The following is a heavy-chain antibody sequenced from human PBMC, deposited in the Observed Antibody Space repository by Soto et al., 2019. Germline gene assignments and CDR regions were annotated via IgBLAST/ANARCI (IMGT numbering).Heavy chain of an antibody. Sequence: PGGSLRLSCAASGFTFSSYAMSWVRQAPGKGLEWVSAISGSGGSTYYADSVKGRFTISRDNSKNTLYLQMNSLRAEDTAVYYCARGLRIAAAGFQDYWGQGTLVTVSS. V-gene: IGHV3-23*01. CDR1: GFTFSSYA. J-gene: IGHJ4*02. CDR3: ARGLRIAAAGFQDY. D-gene: IGHD6-13*01. CDR2: ISGSGGST.